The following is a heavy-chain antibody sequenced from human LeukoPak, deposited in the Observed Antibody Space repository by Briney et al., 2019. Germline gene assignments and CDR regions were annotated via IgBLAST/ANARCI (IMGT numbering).Heavy chain of an antibody. CDR1: GFTFSSYA. D-gene: IGHD2-15*01. Sequence: PGRSLRLSCAASGFTFSSYAMHWVRQAPGKGLEWVAVISYDGSNKYYADSVKGRFTISRDNSKNTLYLQMNSLRAEDTAVYYCARPGIVVVVAPTNFFDYGGGGTLVPVS. V-gene: IGHV3-30-3*01. CDR3: ARPGIVVVVAPTNFFDY. J-gene: IGHJ4*02. CDR2: ISYDGSNK.